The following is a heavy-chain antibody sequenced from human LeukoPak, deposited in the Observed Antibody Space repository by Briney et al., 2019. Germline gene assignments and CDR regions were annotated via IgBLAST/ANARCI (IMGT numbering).Heavy chain of an antibody. J-gene: IGHJ2*01. D-gene: IGHD5-18*01. Sequence: GGSLRLSCAASGFTFSSYATSWVRQAPGKGLEWVSAISGSGGSTYYADSVKGRFTISRDNSKNTLYLQMNSLRAEDTAVYYCAKYDTAMVSIWYFDLWGRGTLVTVSS. CDR2: ISGSGGST. CDR1: GFTFSSYA. CDR3: AKYDTAMVSIWYFDL. V-gene: IGHV3-23*01.